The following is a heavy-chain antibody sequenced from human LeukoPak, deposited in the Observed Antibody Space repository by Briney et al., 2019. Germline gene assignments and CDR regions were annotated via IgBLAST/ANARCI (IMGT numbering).Heavy chain of an antibody. J-gene: IGHJ6*02. CDR1: GFTFSSYS. CDR2: ISSSSSYI. CDR3: ARFGPYCSGGSCYVRSYGMDV. D-gene: IGHD2-15*01. V-gene: IGHV3-21*01. Sequence: GGSLRLSCAASGFTFSSYSMNWVRQAPGKGLEWVSSISSSSSYIYYADSVKGRFTISRDNAKNSLYLQMNSLRAEDTAVYYCARFGPYCSGGSCYVRSYGMDVWGQGTTVTVSS.